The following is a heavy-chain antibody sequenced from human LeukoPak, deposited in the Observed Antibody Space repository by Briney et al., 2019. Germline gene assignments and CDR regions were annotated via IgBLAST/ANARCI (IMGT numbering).Heavy chain of an antibody. CDR1: GYTFTGYY. D-gene: IGHD1-26*01. Sequence: ASVKVSCKASGYTFTGYYMHWVRQAPGQGLELMGWINPNSGGTNYAQKFQGRVTMTRDTSISTAYMELSRLRSDDTAVYYCARALVGATDWFDPWGQGTLVTVSS. CDR2: INPNSGGT. J-gene: IGHJ5*02. V-gene: IGHV1-2*02. CDR3: ARALVGATDWFDP.